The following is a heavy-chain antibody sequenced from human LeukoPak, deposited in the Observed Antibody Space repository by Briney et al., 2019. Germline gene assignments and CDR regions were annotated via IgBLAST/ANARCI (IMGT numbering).Heavy chain of an antibody. V-gene: IGHV3-11*01. Sequence: GRSLRLSCAASGFTFSDYYMSWIRQAPGKGLEWVSYISSSGSTICYADSVKGRFTISRDNAKNSLYLQMNSLRAEDTAVYYCARDAFGILTGHSPDYWGQGTLVTVSS. J-gene: IGHJ4*02. CDR1: GFTFSDYY. CDR3: ARDAFGILTGHSPDY. CDR2: ISSSGSTI. D-gene: IGHD3-9*01.